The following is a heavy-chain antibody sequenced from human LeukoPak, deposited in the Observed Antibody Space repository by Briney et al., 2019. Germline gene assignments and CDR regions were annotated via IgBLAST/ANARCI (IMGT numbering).Heavy chain of an antibody. D-gene: IGHD2-21*02. CDR1: GDTFTSYD. CDR2: MNPNSGKT. J-gene: IGHJ6*02. CDR3: ARSMSLNYIVVVTAKDYYYYGMDV. V-gene: IGHV1-8*01. Sequence: ASVKVSCKASGDTFTSYDINWVRQATGQGLEWMGWMNPNSGKTGYAQKFKGRVTMTRNTPISTAYMELSSLRSEDTAVYYCARSMSLNYIVVVTAKDYYYYGMDVWGQGTTVTVSS.